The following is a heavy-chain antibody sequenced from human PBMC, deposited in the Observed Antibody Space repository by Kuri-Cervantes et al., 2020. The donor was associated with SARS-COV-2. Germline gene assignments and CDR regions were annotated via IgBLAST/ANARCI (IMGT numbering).Heavy chain of an antibody. CDR1: GGTFSSYY. Sequence: ASVKVSCKASGGTFSSYYMHWVRQAPGQGLEWMGIINPSGGSTSYAQKFQGRVTMTRDTSTSTVYMELSSLRSEDTAVYYCAATPSYSSSWPAVDYWGQGTLVTVSS. CDR3: AATPSYSSSWPAVDY. D-gene: IGHD6-13*01. CDR2: INPSGGST. J-gene: IGHJ4*02. V-gene: IGHV1-46*01.